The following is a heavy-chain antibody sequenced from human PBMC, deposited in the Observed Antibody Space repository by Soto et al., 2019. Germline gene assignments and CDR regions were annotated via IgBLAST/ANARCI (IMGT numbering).Heavy chain of an antibody. CDR3: AREGYDILTGYPYDAFDI. J-gene: IGHJ3*02. Sequence: SGTLSLTCSVSGGSISSYYWSWIRQPPGKGLEWIGYIYYSGSTNYNPSLKSRVTISVDTSKNQFSLKLSSVTAADTAVYYCAREGYDILTGYPYDAFDIWGQGTMVTVSS. V-gene: IGHV4-59*01. D-gene: IGHD3-9*01. CDR2: IYYSGST. CDR1: GGSISSYY.